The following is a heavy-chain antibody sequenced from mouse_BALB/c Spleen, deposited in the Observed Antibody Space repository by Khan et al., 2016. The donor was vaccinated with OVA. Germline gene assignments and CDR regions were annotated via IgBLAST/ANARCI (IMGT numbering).Heavy chain of an antibody. J-gene: IGHJ2*01. V-gene: IGHV14-3*02. CDR2: IDPANGNT. CDR1: GFNIKDTY. Sequence: VQLQQSGAELVKPGASVKLSCTASGFNIKDTYMHWVKQRPEQGLEWIGRIDPANGNTKYDPKFQGKATITADTSSNTAYMLLSGPTFEDSAVYYGARIKKIVATYFDYWGQGTTLTVSS. CDR3: ARIKKIVATYFDY. D-gene: IGHD1-1*01.